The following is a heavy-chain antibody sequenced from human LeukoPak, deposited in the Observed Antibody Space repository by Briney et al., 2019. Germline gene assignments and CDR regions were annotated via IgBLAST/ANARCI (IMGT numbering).Heavy chain of an antibody. D-gene: IGHD3-10*01. J-gene: IGHJ5*02. V-gene: IGHV4-59*08. CDR2: IYYSGST. Sequence: PSETLSLTCTVSGGSISSYYWSWIRQPPGKGLEWIGYIYYSGSTNYNPSLKSRVTISVDTSKNQFSLKLSSVTAADTTVYYCARQSLLNWFDPWGQGTLVTVSS. CDR3: ARQSLLNWFDP. CDR1: GGSISSYY.